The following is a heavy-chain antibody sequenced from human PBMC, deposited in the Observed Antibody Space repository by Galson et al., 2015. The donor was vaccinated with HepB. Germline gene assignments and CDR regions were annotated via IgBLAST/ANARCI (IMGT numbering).Heavy chain of an antibody. CDR3: IRLDSALDV. CDR1: GFTFSGSA. CDR2: IRSKTNNYAT. Sequence: SLRLSCAASGFTFSGSAIHWVRQPSGKGLEWVGRIRSKTNNYATAYAASVKGRFTISRDDSKNTAYLQMNSLKAEDTAVYYCIRLDSALDVWGQGTTVTVSS. J-gene: IGHJ6*02. V-gene: IGHV3-73*01.